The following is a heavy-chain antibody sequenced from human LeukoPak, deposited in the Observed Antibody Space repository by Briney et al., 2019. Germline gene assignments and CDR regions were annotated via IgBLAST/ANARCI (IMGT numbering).Heavy chain of an antibody. CDR1: GFTFSGYS. V-gene: IGHV3-30*18. D-gene: IGHD2-2*01. CDR3: AKARDIVVVPAGVDY. CDR2: ISYDGSNK. J-gene: IGHJ4*02. Sequence: GGSLRLSCAASGFTFSGYSMNWVRQAPGKGLEWVAVISYDGSNKYYADSVKGRFTISRDNSKNTLYLQMNSLRAEDTAVYYCAKARDIVVVPAGVDYWGQGTLVTVSS.